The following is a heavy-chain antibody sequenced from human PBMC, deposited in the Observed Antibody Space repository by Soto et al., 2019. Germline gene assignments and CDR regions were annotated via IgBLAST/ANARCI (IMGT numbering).Heavy chain of an antibody. CDR3: AKDRWCSGGSCLLISPKENWFDP. V-gene: IGHV3-23*01. CDR1: GFTFSSYA. CDR2: ISGSGGST. Sequence: GGSLRLSCAASGFTFSSYAMSWVRQAPGKGLEWVSAISGSGGSTYYADSVKGRFTISRDNSKNTLYLQMNSLRAEDTAVYYCAKDRWCSGGSCLLISPKENWFDPWGQGTLVTVSS. J-gene: IGHJ5*02. D-gene: IGHD2-15*01.